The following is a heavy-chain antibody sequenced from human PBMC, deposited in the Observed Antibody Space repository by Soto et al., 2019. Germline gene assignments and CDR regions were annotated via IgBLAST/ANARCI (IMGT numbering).Heavy chain of an antibody. J-gene: IGHJ4*02. CDR2: MNPNSGNT. CDR1: GYTFTSYD. Sequence: QVQLVQSGAEVKKPGASVKVSCKASGYTFTSYDIKWVRQAPGQGLEWMGWMNPNSGNTGYAQKFQGRVTMTRNTSIRTAYRELSSLRSEEAAVYYCARGDSKVRDFDYWGQGTLVTVSS. V-gene: IGHV1-8*01. CDR3: ARGDSKVRDFDY. D-gene: IGHD3-10*01.